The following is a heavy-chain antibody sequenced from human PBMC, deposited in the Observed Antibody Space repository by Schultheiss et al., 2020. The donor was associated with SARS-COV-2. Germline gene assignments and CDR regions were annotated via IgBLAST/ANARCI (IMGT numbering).Heavy chain of an antibody. CDR2: FSYSGST. Sequence: SETLSLTCTVSGDSISNSTYLWGWIRQPPGKGLEWIGSFSYSGSTYYNPSLKSRVTISEDTSKKQSSLKLSSVTAADTAVYYCARDRDYYYYMDVWGKGTTVTVSS. V-gene: IGHV4-39*07. J-gene: IGHJ6*03. CDR1: GDSISNSTYL. CDR3: ARDRDYYYYMDV.